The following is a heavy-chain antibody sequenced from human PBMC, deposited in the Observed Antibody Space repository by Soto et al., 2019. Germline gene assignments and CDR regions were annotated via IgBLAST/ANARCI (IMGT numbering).Heavy chain of an antibody. V-gene: IGHV1-3*01. CDR3: ASGPNCSGGSCYPGSWFDP. CDR2: INAGNGNT. CDR1: GYTFTSYA. D-gene: IGHD2-15*01. J-gene: IGHJ5*02. Sequence: QVQLVQSGAEVKKPGASVKVSCKASGYTFTSYAMHWVRQAPGQRLEWMGWINAGNGNTKYSQKFQGRVTITRDTSASTAYMELSSLRSEDTAVYYCASGPNCSGGSCYPGSWFDPWGQGTLVTVSS.